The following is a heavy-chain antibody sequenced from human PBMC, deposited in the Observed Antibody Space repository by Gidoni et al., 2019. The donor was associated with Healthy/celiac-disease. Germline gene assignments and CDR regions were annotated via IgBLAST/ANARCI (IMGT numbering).Heavy chain of an antibody. V-gene: IGHV4-39*01. Sequence: QLQLQESGPGLVKPSETLSLTCTVSGGSISSSSYYWGWIRQPPGKGLEWIGSIYYSGSTYYNPSLKSRVTISVDTSKNQFSLKLSSVTAADTAVYYCASDFWSGYRGGYGMDVWGQGTTVTVSS. CDR1: GGSISSSSYY. CDR3: ASDFWSGYRGGYGMDV. D-gene: IGHD3-3*01. CDR2: IYYSGST. J-gene: IGHJ6*02.